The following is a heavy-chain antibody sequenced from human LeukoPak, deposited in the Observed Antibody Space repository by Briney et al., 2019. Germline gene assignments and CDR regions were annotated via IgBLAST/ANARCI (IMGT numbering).Heavy chain of an antibody. J-gene: IGHJ4*02. CDR3: ARFGYSSGWFDY. Sequence: HPGGSLRLSCAASGFTFSSYGMHWVRQAPGKGLEWVAFIRYDGSNKYYADSVKGRFTISRDNAKNSLYLQMNSLRAEDTAVYYCARFGYSSGWFDYWGQGTLVTVSS. CDR1: GFTFSSYG. CDR2: IRYDGSNK. D-gene: IGHD6-19*01. V-gene: IGHV3-30*02.